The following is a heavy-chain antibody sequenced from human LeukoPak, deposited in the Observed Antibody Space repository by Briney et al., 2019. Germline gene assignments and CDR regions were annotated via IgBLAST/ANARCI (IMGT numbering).Heavy chain of an antibody. J-gene: IGHJ6*02. CDR1: GGTFSNYA. CDR2: IIPIFGTA. Sequence: ASVKVSCKASGGTFSNYAISWVRQAPGQGLEWMGGIIPIFGTANYAQKFQGRVTITADESTSTAYMELSSLRSEDTAVYYCAREGTTTVTTLFNPPRQKCCYYYYGMDVWGQGTTVTVSS. D-gene: IGHD4-17*01. V-gene: IGHV1-69*13. CDR3: AREGTTTVTTLFNPPRQKCCYYYYGMDV.